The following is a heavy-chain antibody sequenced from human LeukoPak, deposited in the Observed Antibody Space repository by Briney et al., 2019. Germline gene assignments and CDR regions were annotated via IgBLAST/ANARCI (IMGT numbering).Heavy chain of an antibody. Sequence: GGSLRLSCPPAGVTFGNYGTNWVRQAPRKGLEWVSGISGSGGSTYYADSVTGRFTISRDNSRNTLYLQMNGLTVEDTAVYYCAKEGFVVVVGASHNYYYYMDVWGKGTTVTVSS. J-gene: IGHJ6*03. V-gene: IGHV3-23*01. CDR3: AKEGFVVVVGASHNYYYYMDV. CDR1: GVTFGNYG. D-gene: IGHD2-15*01. CDR2: ISGSGGST.